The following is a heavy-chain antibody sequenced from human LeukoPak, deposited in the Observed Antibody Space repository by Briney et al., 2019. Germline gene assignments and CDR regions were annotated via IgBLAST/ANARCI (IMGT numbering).Heavy chain of an antibody. V-gene: IGHV3-30-3*01. Sequence: TGGSLRLSCAASGFTFSSYAMHWVRQAPGKGLEWVAVISYDGSNKYYADSVKGRFTISRDNSKNTLYLQMNSLRAEDTAVYYCASRGAVAGTWDYYYGMDVWGQGTTVTVSS. J-gene: IGHJ6*02. CDR1: GFTFSSYA. D-gene: IGHD6-19*01. CDR2: ISYDGSNK. CDR3: ASRGAVAGTWDYYYGMDV.